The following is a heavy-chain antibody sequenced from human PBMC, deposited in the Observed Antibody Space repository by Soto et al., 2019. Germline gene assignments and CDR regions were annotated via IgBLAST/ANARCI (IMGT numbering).Heavy chain of an antibody. D-gene: IGHD2-21*02. CDR3: AKGSQFSMWTAFHAFDF. CDR1: GFIFSNYA. J-gene: IGHJ4*02. Sequence: EVPLLESGGGLVQPAGSLRLSCSASGFIFSNYAMSWIRQAPGKGLEWVSSISGGGGGTHYADSVKGRFTISIDNFKSTLHLQINMRRTEDTAVYYRAKGSQFSMWTAFHAFDFWGQGTLGTVSA. CDR2: ISGGGGGT. V-gene: IGHV3-23*01.